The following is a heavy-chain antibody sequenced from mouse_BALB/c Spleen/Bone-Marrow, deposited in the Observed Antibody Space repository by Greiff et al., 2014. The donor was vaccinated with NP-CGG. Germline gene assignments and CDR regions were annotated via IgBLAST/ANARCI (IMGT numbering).Heavy chain of an antibody. CDR2: ISSGGSYT. V-gene: IGHV5-6-4*01. D-gene: IGHD2-3*01. Sequence: DVQLQESGGGLVKPGGSLKLSCAASGFTFSSYTMSWVRQTPEKRLEWVATISSGGSYTYYPDSVKGRFTISRDNAKNTLYLQMSSLKSEDTAMYYCTRDLYDGYSYYAMDYWGQGTSVTVSS. J-gene: IGHJ4*01. CDR3: TRDLYDGYSYYAMDY. CDR1: GFTFSSYT.